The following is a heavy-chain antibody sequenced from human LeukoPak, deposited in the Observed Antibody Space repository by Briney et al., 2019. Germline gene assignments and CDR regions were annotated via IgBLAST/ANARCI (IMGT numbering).Heavy chain of an antibody. Sequence: GGSLRLSCAASGFTFSSYSMNWVRQAPGKGLEWVSSISSSSSYIYYADSVKGRFTISRDNAKNSLYLQMNSLRAEDTAVYYCARDRRGYSGNYFDYWGQGALVTVSS. J-gene: IGHJ4*02. CDR1: GFTFSSYS. D-gene: IGHD5-12*01. CDR2: ISSSSSYI. V-gene: IGHV3-21*01. CDR3: ARDRRGYSGNYFDY.